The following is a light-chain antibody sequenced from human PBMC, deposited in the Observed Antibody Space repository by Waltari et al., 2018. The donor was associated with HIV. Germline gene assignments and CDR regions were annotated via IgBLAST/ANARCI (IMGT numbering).Light chain of an antibody. V-gene: IGLV1-40*01. Sequence: QSVLTQPPSVSGAPGQRVTISCTWSSSNIGAGFDVHWYQQLPGTAPKLLLYGNTNRPSGVPDRFSGSKSGTSASLAITGLQAEDEADYYCQSYDSSLSGLLFGGGTKLTVL. J-gene: IGLJ2*01. CDR1: SSNIGAGFD. CDR3: QSYDSSLSGLL. CDR2: GNT.